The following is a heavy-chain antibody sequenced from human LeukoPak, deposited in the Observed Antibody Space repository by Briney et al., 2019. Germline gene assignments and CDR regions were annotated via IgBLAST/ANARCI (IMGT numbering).Heavy chain of an antibody. CDR3: ARGFTIFGVVNDAFDI. CDR1: EFTFSSYW. Sequence: GGSLRLPCAASEFTFSSYWMHWVRQAPGKGLVWVSRIDSDGISTSYADSVKGRFTISRDNAKNTLYLQMNTLRAEDTAVYYCARGFTIFGVVNDAFDIWGQGTMVTVSS. CDR2: IDSDGIST. D-gene: IGHD3-3*01. V-gene: IGHV3-74*01. J-gene: IGHJ3*02.